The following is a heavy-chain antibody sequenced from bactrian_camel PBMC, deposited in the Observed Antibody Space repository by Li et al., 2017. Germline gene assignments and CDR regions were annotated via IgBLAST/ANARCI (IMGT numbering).Heavy chain of an antibody. CDR3: AAGYTGIPGKRLTGNCRY. Sequence: HVQLVESGGGSVQAGGSLTLSCVGSGYTYSNYYMGWFRQAPGKKREGVAAFESDGSTTYADSVKGRFAISKDNANNTLYLQMNNLKPEDTAVYYCAAGYTGIPGKRLTGNCRYWGQGTQVTVS. CDR1: GYTYSNYY. J-gene: IGHJ4*01. D-gene: IGHD5*01. V-gene: IGHV3S53*01. CDR2: FESDGST.